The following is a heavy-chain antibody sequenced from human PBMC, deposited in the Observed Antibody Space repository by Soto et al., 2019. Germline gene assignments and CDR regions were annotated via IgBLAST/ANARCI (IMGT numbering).Heavy chain of an antibody. V-gene: IGHV3-23*01. Sequence: EVQLLESGGGLVQPGGSLRLSCAASGFTFSSYAMSWVRQAPGKGLEWVSAISGSGGSTYYADSVKGRFTISRDNSKNTLYLQMNSLRAEDTAVYYCAKDGVGPPGYYYGGYFDYWGQGTLVTVSS. CDR3: AKDGVGPPGYYYGGYFDY. CDR2: ISGSGGST. D-gene: IGHD3-22*01. CDR1: GFTFSSYA. J-gene: IGHJ4*02.